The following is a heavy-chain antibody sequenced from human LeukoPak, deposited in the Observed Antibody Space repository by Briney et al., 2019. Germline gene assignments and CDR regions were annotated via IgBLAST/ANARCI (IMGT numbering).Heavy chain of an antibody. CDR3: ARALNLLDPVTLDY. D-gene: IGHD1-1*01. V-gene: IGHV3-30*02. CDR2: IRYDGSNK. Sequence: GGSLRLSCGAPGFTFSSYGMHWVRQAPGKGLEWVAFIRYDGSNKYYADSVKGRFTISRDNSKNTLYLQMNSLRAEDTAVYYCARALNLLDPVTLDYWGQGTLVTVSS. CDR1: GFTFSSYG. J-gene: IGHJ4*02.